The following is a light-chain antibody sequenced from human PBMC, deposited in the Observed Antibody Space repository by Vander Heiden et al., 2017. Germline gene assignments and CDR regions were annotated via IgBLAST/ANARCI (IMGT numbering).Light chain of an antibody. CDR1: QSISSY. Sequence: DIQMTQSPSSLSASVGDRVTITCRARQSISSYLNWYQQKPGKAPKLLIDAASSLQSGVPSRFSGSGSGTDFTLTISSLQPEDFATYYCQQSYSTPHTFGPGTKVDIK. CDR3: QQSYSTPHT. CDR2: AAS. J-gene: IGKJ3*01. V-gene: IGKV1-39*01.